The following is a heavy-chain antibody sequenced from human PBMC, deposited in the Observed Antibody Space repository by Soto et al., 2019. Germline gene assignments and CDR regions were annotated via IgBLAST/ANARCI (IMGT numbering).Heavy chain of an antibody. CDR1: GFTFSSSW. Sequence: GGSLRLSCAASGFTFSSSWMTWVRQAPGKGLERVANINEDGSDQYYMDSVKGRFTISRDNAKDSLYLQINGLRAEDTAIYYCARDQGWQQFDYWGQGTLVTVSS. CDR3: ARDQGWQQFDY. J-gene: IGHJ4*02. CDR2: INEDGSDQ. V-gene: IGHV3-7*03.